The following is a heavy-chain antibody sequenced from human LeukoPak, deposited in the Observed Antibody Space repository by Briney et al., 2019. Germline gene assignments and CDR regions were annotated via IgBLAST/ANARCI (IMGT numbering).Heavy chain of an antibody. D-gene: IGHD2-2*01. CDR3: AKASEYCSSTRCVAHAFDI. Sequence: GSLRLSCAASGFNFNRYAVAWVRQAPGKGLEWVSSVSGSGGRTFFADSVKGRFTVSRDNSVFLQMNSLRVEDTALYYCAKASEYCSSTRCVAHAFDIWGQGTMVTVSS. CDR2: VSGSGGRT. CDR1: GFNFNRYA. J-gene: IGHJ3*02. V-gene: IGHV3-23*01.